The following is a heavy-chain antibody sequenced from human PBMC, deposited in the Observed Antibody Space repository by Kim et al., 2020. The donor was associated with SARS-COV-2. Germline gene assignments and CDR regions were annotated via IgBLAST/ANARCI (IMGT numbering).Heavy chain of an antibody. D-gene: IGHD1-26*01. CDR2: ISSSGSTI. CDR3: ARVGAKQWELLRHAFDI. Sequence: GGSLRLSCAASGFTFSSYEMNWVRQAPGKGLEWVSYISSSGSTIYYADSVKGRFTISRDNAKNSLYLQMTSLRAEDTAVYYCARVGAKQWELLRHAFDIWGQGTMVTVSS. V-gene: IGHV3-48*03. J-gene: IGHJ3*02. CDR1: GFTFSSYE.